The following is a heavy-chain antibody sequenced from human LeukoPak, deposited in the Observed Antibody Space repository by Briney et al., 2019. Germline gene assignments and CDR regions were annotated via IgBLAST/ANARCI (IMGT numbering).Heavy chain of an antibody. V-gene: IGHV1-2*06. J-gene: IGHJ6*02. D-gene: IGHD3-22*01. CDR3: ARERDYYYDSTGFLYGMDV. CDR1: GYTFTGYY. CDR2: INPNSGGT. Sequence: ASVKVSCKASGYTFTGYYMHWVRQAPGQGLEWMGRINPNSGGTNYAQKFQGRVTMTRDTSISTAYMELSSLRSEDTAVYYCARERDYYYDSTGFLYGMDVWGQGTTVTVSS.